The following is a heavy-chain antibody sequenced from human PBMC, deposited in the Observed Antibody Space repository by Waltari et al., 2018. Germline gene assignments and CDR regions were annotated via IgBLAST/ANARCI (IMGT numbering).Heavy chain of an antibody. Sequence: EVQLLESGGGLVQPGGSLRLSCAASGFTFSSYAMSWVRQAPGKGLEWVSAMSGSGGSTYYADSVKGRFTISRENSKNTLYLQMNSLRAEDTAVYYCAKQNGWYEGYYWGQGTLVTVSS. V-gene: IGHV3-23*01. CDR2: MSGSGGST. CDR1: GFTFSSYA. J-gene: IGHJ4*02. CDR3: AKQNGWYEGYY. D-gene: IGHD6-19*01.